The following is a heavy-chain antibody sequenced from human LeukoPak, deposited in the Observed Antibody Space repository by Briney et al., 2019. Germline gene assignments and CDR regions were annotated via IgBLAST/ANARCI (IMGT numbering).Heavy chain of an antibody. CDR1: GASSSSNNW. J-gene: IGHJ1*01. V-gene: IGHV4-4*02. CDR2: IHDGGST. Sequence: PSETLSLTCAVSGASSSSNNWWSWVRQPPGKGLEWIGEIHDGGSTNFNPSLESRVTVSVDTSKNQFSLKLSSVTAADTAMYYCARRLLGYCSGGSCYSGYFQHWGQGTLVTVSS. D-gene: IGHD2-15*01. CDR3: ARRLLGYCSGGSCYSGYFQH.